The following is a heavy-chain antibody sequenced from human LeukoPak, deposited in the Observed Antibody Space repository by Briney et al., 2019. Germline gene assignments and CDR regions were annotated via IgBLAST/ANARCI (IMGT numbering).Heavy chain of an antibody. CDR2: INPTGGAT. CDR1: GYTFTGYF. V-gene: IGHV1-46*01. J-gene: IGHJ4*02. D-gene: IGHD6-19*01. CDR3: ARVGSVAAVGDY. Sequence: GVSVKVSCKTSGYTFTGYFVFWVRQAPGQGLEWMGIINPTGGATTYGQQFQGRVTMTRDMSTSTIYMELSSLRSEDTAVYYCARVGSVAAVGDYWGQGTLVTVSS.